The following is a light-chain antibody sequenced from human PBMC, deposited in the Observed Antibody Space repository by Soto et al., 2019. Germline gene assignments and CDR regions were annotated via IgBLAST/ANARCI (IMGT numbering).Light chain of an antibody. J-gene: IGKJ1*01. V-gene: IGKV1-39*01. CDR1: QSINNY. CDR3: QQTLSRPPT. CDR2: DAT. Sequence: IQLTQSPSSLSASVGDRVSITCRTSQSINNYLNGYQQKPGKAPKVLIYDATRLQSGGPSRFSGGGSGTDFTLTISSLQHEGVATYYCQQTLSRPPTFGQGTEVEIK.